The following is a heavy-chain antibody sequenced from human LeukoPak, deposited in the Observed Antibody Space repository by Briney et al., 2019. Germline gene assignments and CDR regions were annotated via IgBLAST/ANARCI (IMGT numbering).Heavy chain of an antibody. J-gene: IGHJ4*02. D-gene: IGHD1-26*01. CDR2: INHSGST. V-gene: IGHV4-34*01. Sequence: PSETLSLTCAVYGGSFSGYYWSWIRQPPGKGLEWIGEINHSGSTSYNPSLKSRVTISVDTSKNQFSLKLSSVTAADTAVYYCARGKWELRWLDYWGQGTLVTVSS. CDR3: ARGKWELRWLDY. CDR1: GGSFSGYY.